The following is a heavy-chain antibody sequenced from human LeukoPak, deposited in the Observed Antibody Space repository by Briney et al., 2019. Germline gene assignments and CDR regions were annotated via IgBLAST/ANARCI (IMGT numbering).Heavy chain of an antibody. CDR2: INHSGIT. CDR1: GGSFSGYY. D-gene: IGHD4-17*01. CDR3: ARTRGSYGDSENYYYYYMDV. V-gene: IGHV4-34*01. Sequence: SETLSLTCAVYGGSFSGYYWSWIRQPPGKGLEWIGEINHSGITNYNPSLKSRVTISVDTSKNQFSLKLSSVTAADTAVYYCARTRGSYGDSENYYYYYMDVWGKGTTVTVSS. J-gene: IGHJ6*03.